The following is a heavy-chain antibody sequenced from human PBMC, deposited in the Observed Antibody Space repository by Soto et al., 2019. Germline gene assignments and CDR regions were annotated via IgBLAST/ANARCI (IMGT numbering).Heavy chain of an antibody. Sequence: GASVKVSCKASGGTFSSYTISWVRQAPGQGLEWMGRIIPILGIANYAQKFQGRVTITADKSTSTAYMELSSLRSEDTAVYYCARVDTAIENWFDPWGQGTLVTVSS. CDR2: IIPILGIA. D-gene: IGHD5-18*01. V-gene: IGHV1-69*02. CDR3: ARVDTAIENWFDP. J-gene: IGHJ5*02. CDR1: GGTFSSYT.